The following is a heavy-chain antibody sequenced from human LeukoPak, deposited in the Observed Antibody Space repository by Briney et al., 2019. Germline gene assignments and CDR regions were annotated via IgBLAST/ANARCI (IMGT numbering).Heavy chain of an antibody. CDR1: GFTFSSYW. CDR3: ARGGRFSFTAYDY. CDR2: INSDGSST. D-gene: IGHD3-10*01. Sequence: GGSLRLSCAASGFTFSSYWMHWVHQAPGKGLVWVSRINSDGSSTNYADSVKGRFTISRDNAKNTLYLQMNSLRAEDTAVYYCARGGRFSFTAYDYWGQGTLVTVSS. J-gene: IGHJ4*02. V-gene: IGHV3-74*01.